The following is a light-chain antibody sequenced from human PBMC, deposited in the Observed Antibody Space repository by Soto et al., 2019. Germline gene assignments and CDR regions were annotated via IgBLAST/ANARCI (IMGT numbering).Light chain of an antibody. CDR2: DAS. Sequence: EIVLTQSPATLSLSPGERATLSCRASQSVSSYLGWYQQKPGQAPRLLIYDASTRATGIPARFSGSGSGTDCTVTMSSLEPEDFAVYYWQQRSNWLTFGGGTKVEIK. CDR3: QQRSNWLT. V-gene: IGKV3-11*01. CDR1: QSVSSY. J-gene: IGKJ4*01.